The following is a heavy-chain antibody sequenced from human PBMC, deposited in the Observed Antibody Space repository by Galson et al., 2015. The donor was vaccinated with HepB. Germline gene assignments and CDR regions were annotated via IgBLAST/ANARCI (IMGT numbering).Heavy chain of an antibody. CDR1: GCTFSSYA. Sequence: SVKVSCKASGCTFSSYAISWVRQAPGQGLEWMGGIIPIFGTANYAQKFQGRVTITADESTSTAYMELSSLRSEDTAVYYCARVPGGVAAAGMDYYYMDVWGKGTTVTVSS. CDR3: ARVPGGVAAAGMDYYYMDV. V-gene: IGHV1-69*13. J-gene: IGHJ6*03. CDR2: IIPIFGTA. D-gene: IGHD6-13*01.